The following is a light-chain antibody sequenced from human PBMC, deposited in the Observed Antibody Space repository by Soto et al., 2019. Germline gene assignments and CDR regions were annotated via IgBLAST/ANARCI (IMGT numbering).Light chain of an antibody. CDR3: HQRQYWPPIT. J-gene: IGKJ5*01. Sequence: FVLTQSPATLSLSPGERATLSSRTSLSVSVYLDWYQQKPGQAPRLLISDASNRATGIPARFSGSGSGTDFTLTISSLEPEDFAVYYCHQRQYWPPITFGQGTRLEI. V-gene: IGKV3-11*01. CDR1: LSVSVY. CDR2: DAS.